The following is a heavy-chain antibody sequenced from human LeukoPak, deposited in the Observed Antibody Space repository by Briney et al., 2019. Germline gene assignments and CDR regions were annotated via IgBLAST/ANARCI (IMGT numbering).Heavy chain of an antibody. CDR2: INPNSGDT. CDR1: GYTFTGQY. Sequence: GASVKVSCEASGYTFTGQYIHWVRQAPGQGLEWMGWINPNSGDTNYAQKFQGRVTMTRDTSINTAYMELSSLRSEDTAVYYCATAYRPPHCSSTSCYLLYWGQGTLVTVSS. CDR3: ATAYRPPHCSSTSCYLLY. D-gene: IGHD2-2*01. V-gene: IGHV1-2*02. J-gene: IGHJ4*02.